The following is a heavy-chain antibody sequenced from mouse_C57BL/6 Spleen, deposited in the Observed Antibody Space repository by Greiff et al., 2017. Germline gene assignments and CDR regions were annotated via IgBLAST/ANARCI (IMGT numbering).Heavy chain of an antibody. CDR1: GYTFTDYE. D-gene: IGHD2-4*01. CDR3: TRDYYEYDGL. Sequence: QVQLKESGAELVRPGASVTLSCKASGYTFTDYEMHWVKQTPVHGLEWIGAIDPETGGTAYNQKFKGKAILTADKSSSTAYMELRSLTSEDSAVYYCTRDYYEYDGLWGQGTTLTVSS. J-gene: IGHJ2*01. V-gene: IGHV1-15*01. CDR2: IDPETGGT.